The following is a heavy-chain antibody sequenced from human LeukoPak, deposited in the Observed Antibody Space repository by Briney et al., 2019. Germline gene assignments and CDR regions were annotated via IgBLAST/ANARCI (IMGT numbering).Heavy chain of an antibody. V-gene: IGHV3-23*01. CDR2: VTASARRT. CDR3: ARAYSGYSSRGFDY. CDR1: GFTFSNYA. Sequence: GGSLRLSCEASGFTFSNYAMSWVRQAPGKGLEWVSTVTASARRTYYADSVQGRFTISRDNSKNTVFLQMTSLRADDTAVYYCARAYSGYSSRGFDYWGQGTLVSVSS. J-gene: IGHJ4*02. D-gene: IGHD5-12*01.